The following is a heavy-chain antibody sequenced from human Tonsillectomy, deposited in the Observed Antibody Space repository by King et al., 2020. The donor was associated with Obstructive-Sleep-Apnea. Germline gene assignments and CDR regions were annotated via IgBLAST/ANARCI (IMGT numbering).Heavy chain of an antibody. Sequence: MQLQESGPGLVKPSETLSLTCTVSGGSVSSNYWSWIRQPPGKGLEWIGYIYDSGSTNYNPSLKSRVTTSVDTSKNLFSLKLSSVTAADTAVYYCARHEGNTGFERNFDYWGQGTLVTVSS. CDR3: ARHEGNTGFERNFDY. CDR2: IYDSGST. V-gene: IGHV4-59*08. J-gene: IGHJ4*02. D-gene: IGHD5-12*01. CDR1: GGSVSSNY.